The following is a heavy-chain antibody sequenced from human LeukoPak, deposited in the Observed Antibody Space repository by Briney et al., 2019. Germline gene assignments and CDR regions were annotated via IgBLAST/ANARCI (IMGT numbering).Heavy chain of an antibody. D-gene: IGHD1-14*01. CDR3: ARGTKSPRTTVLTSFWYFDL. CDR1: GGSITSGPHY. V-gene: IGHV4-61*02. CDR2: VQTTGSL. Sequence: TLSLTCTVSGGSITSGPHYWNWIRQSAEKGLEWIGRVQTTGSLDYNPSLKSRVTISMDTSTNHFSLMMYSLTTTDTAVYYCARGTKSPRTTVLTSFWYFDLWGRGTLVTVSS. J-gene: IGHJ2*01.